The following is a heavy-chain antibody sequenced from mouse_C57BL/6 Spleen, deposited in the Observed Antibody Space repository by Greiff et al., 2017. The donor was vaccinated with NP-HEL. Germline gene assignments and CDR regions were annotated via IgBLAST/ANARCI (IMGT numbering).Heavy chain of an antibody. V-gene: IGHV1-47*01. CDR2: FYPYNDDT. CDR1: GYTFTTYP. Sequence: VQLQQSGAELVKPGASVKMSCKASGYTFTTYPIEWMKQNHGKSLEWIGNFYPYNDDTKYNEKFKGKATLTVEKSSIAVYLELSLLTSDDSAVYYCARHYYDGYWYFDVWGTGTTVTVSS. D-gene: IGHD1-1*02. CDR3: ARHYYDGYWYFDV. J-gene: IGHJ1*03.